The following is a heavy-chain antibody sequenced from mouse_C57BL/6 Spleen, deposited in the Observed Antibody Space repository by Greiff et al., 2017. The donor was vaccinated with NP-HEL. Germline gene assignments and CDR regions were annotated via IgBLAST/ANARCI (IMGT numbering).Heavy chain of an antibody. V-gene: IGHV1-54*01. Sequence: QVQLKESGAELVRPGTSVKVSCKASGYAFTNYLIEWVKQRPGQGLEWIGVINPGSGGTNYNEKFKGKATLTADKSSSTAYMQLSSLTSEDSAVYFCARGSYIDYWGQGTTLTVSS. J-gene: IGHJ2*01. CDR1: GYAFTNYL. CDR2: INPGSGGT. CDR3: ARGSYIDY. D-gene: IGHD6-1*01.